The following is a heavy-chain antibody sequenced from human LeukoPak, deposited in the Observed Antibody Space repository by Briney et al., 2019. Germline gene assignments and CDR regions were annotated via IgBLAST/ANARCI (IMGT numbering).Heavy chain of an antibody. CDR2: ISHDGSNA. CDR1: GFTFSSYW. D-gene: IGHD3-22*01. CDR3: AKTHYYDSSGIPGDY. J-gene: IGHJ4*02. V-gene: IGHV3-30*18. Sequence: GGSLRLSCTASGFTFSSYWMSWVRQAPGKGLEWVAVISHDGSNAYYADSVKGRFTISRDNSKNTLYLQMSSLRAEDTAVYYCAKTHYYDSSGIPGDYWGQGTLVTVSS.